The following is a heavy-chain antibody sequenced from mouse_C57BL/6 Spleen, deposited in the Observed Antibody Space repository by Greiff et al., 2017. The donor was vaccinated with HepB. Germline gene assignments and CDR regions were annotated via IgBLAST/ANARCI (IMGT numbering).Heavy chain of an antibody. Sequence: VKLVESGAELVRPGASVTLSCKASGYTFTDYEMHWVKQTPVHGLEWIGAIDPETGGTAYNPKFKGKAILTADKASSTDYMELRSLTSEDSAVYYCTRDGDGYFDVWGTGTTVTVSS. V-gene: IGHV1-15*01. CDR3: TRDGDGYFDV. CDR2: IDPETGGT. J-gene: IGHJ1*03. CDR1: GYTFTDYE. D-gene: IGHD2-3*01.